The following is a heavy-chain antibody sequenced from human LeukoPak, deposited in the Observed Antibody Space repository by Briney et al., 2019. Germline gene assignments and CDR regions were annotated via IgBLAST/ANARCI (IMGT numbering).Heavy chain of an antibody. V-gene: IGHV3-30*02. CDR2: IRYDGSNK. CDR1: GFTFSSYG. CDR3: AKSWGVGDYYYYMDV. D-gene: IGHD3-16*01. Sequence: GRSLRLSCAASGFTFSSYGMHWVRQAPGKGLEWVAFIRYDGSNKYYADSVKGRFTISRDNSKNTLYLQMNSLRAEDTAVYYCAKSWGVGDYYYYMDVWGKGTTVTVSS. J-gene: IGHJ6*03.